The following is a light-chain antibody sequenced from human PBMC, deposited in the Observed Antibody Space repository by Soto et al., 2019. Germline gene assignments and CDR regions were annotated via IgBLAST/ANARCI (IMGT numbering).Light chain of an antibody. CDR2: DAS. Sequence: DIQMTQSPSSLSASVEDRVIITCRASQSISNHLNWYQQKPGKAPKVLIYDASSWAGGIPSRFTGSGSGTEFTLTINSLQPDDFATYYCQQYSVYWTFGQGTKVDIK. CDR3: QQYSVYWT. J-gene: IGKJ1*01. V-gene: IGKV1-5*01. CDR1: QSISNH.